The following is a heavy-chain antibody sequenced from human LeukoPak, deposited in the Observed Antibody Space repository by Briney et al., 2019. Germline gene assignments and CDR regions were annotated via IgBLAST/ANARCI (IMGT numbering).Heavy chain of an antibody. Sequence: GGSLRLSCAASGFTFSSYGMHWVRQAPGKGLEWVAFIRYDGSNKYHADSVKGRFTISRDNSKNTLYLQMNSLRAEDTAVYYCAKVRLRFLEWLGTAYFDYWGQGTLVTVSS. D-gene: IGHD3-3*01. CDR1: GFTFSSYG. CDR3: AKVRLRFLEWLGTAYFDY. J-gene: IGHJ4*02. CDR2: IRYDGSNK. V-gene: IGHV3-30*02.